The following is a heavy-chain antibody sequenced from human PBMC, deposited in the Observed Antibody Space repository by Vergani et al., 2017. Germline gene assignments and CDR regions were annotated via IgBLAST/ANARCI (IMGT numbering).Heavy chain of an antibody. CDR2: ISLNSGSI. D-gene: IGHD3-3*01. CDR3: AKGMYDFCSGYSHNWYFYL. CDR1: GFTFDDYA. V-gene: IGHV3-9*01. J-gene: IGHJ2*01. Sequence: EVQLVESGGGLVQPGRSLRLSCAASGFTFDDYAMHWVRQAPGPGLEWVSGISLNSGSIGYAESVKGRFIISRDNAKNSLYLQMNRLRTEATALYYCAKGMYDFCSGYSHNWYFYLWGRGTLVTVSS.